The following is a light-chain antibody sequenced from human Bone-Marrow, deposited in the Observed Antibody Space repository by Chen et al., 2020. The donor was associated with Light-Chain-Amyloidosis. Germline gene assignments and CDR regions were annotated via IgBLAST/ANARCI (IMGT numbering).Light chain of an antibody. CDR1: QSTSSW. CDR2: DAS. V-gene: IGKV1-5*01. CDR3: QQYNSYTWT. Sequence: DIHMTQSPSTLSASVGDRVTITCRASQSTSSWLDWYQQKPGKAPKLLIYDASSLESGVPSRFSGSGSGTEFTLTISSLQPDDFATYYCQQYNSYTWTFGQGTKVEIK. J-gene: IGKJ1*01.